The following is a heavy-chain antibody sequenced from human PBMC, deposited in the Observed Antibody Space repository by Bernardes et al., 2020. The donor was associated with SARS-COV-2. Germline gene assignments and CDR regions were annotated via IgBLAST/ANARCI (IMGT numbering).Heavy chain of an antibody. V-gene: IGHV1-18*01. CDR3: ARDRSSWYPFDY. J-gene: IGHJ4*02. CDR1: GYTFTIYG. D-gene: IGHD6-13*01. CDR2: ISADNGNT. Sequence: ASVKVSCKASGYTFTIYGISWVRQAPGQGLEWMGWISADNGNTNYAQKLQGRVTMTTDISTSTAYMELRSLGSDDTAVYYCARDRSSWYPFDYWGQGTLVTVSS.